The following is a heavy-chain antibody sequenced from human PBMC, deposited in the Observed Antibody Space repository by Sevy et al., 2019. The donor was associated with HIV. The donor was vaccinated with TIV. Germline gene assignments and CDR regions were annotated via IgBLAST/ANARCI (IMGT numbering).Heavy chain of an antibody. V-gene: IGHV3-23*01. Sequence: GGSLRLSCAASGFTFSKYSMSWVRQPPGKGLEWVSTLSFGGGGINYAYSVKGRFTISRDNSKSSVYLQKNNLRPEDTAVYYCAREGCTKPHDYWGQGTLVTVSS. CDR1: GFTFSKYS. CDR3: AREGCTKPHDY. D-gene: IGHD2-8*01. J-gene: IGHJ4*02. CDR2: LSFGGGGI.